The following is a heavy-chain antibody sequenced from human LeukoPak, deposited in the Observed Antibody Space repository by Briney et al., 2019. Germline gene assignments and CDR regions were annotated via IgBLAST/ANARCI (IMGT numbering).Heavy chain of an antibody. J-gene: IGHJ3*02. CDR2: ISTSSTYI. Sequence: GGSLRLSCAASGFTFRNYRMNWVRQAPGKGLEWVSSISTSSTYIFYADSVEGRFTISRDNAEKSVHLQMNSLRVEDTAVYYCARSVRGAFDIWGQGTMVTVSS. CDR1: GFTFRNYR. CDR3: ARSVRGAFDI. D-gene: IGHD3-10*01. V-gene: IGHV3-21*01.